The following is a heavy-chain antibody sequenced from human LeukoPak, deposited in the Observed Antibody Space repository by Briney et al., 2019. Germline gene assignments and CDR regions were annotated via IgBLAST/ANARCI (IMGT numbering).Heavy chain of an antibody. CDR3: AKEESGPFFDY. J-gene: IGHJ4*02. CDR2: ISYDGSNK. Sequence: GGSLRLSCAASGFTFSSYGMHWVRQAPGKGLEWVAVISYDGSNKYYADSVKGRFTISRDNSKNTLYLQRNSLRAEDTAVYYCAKEESGPFFDYWGQGTLVTVSS. CDR1: GFTFSSYG. V-gene: IGHV3-30*18. D-gene: IGHD3-3*01.